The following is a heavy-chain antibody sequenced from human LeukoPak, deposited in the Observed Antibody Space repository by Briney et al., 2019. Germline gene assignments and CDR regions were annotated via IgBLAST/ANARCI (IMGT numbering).Heavy chain of an antibody. CDR1: GGSLSGYY. J-gene: IGHJ4*02. D-gene: IGHD3-22*01. CDR3: ARSTSATYYYDSGWDY. CDR2: IYYSGST. V-gene: IGHV4-31*11. Sequence: SETLSLTCAVYGGSLSGYYWSWIRQHPGKGLEWIGYIYYSGSTYYNPSLKSRVTISVDTSKNQFSLKLSSVTAADTAVYYCARSTSATYYYDSGWDYWGQGTLVTVSS.